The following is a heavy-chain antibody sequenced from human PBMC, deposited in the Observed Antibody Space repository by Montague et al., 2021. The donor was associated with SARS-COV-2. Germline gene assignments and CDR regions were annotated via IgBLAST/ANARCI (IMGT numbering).Heavy chain of an antibody. Sequence: SETLSLTCTVSGDSTSCPNCYWGWIRQAPGKGLDWIGTIYNSGTTSYNPSLKSRLTISIYTSKNQFSLKLTSVTAADTAVYYCARHRNYGDHSLDNWFHPWGQGTLVTVSS. J-gene: IGHJ5*02. D-gene: IGHD4-17*01. V-gene: IGHV4-39*01. CDR1: GDSTSCPNCY. CDR2: IYNSGTT. CDR3: ARHRNYGDHSLDNWFHP.